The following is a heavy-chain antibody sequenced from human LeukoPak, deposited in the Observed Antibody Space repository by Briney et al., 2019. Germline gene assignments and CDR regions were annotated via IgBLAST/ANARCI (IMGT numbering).Heavy chain of an antibody. CDR3: ARANCGGDCLVYYYGMDV. D-gene: IGHD2-21*02. Sequence: PSETLSLTCTVSGDSISSSSYSSTYYWAWIRQPPGKGLEWIGSISHSGSTYYNPSLKSRVTISVDTSKNQFSLKVGSVTAADTAVYYCARANCGGDCLVYYYGMDVWGQGTTVTVSS. J-gene: IGHJ6*02. CDR2: ISHSGST. CDR1: GDSISSSSYSSTYY. V-gene: IGHV4-39*01.